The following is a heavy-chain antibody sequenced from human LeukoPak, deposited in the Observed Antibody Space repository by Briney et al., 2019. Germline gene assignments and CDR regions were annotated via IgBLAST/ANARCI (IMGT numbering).Heavy chain of an antibody. D-gene: IGHD5-18*01. V-gene: IGHV3-23*01. J-gene: IGHJ4*02. CDR2: ISSTGGTT. CDR3: AKYRVSGYTYEPDIDY. Sequence: GGSLRLSCAASGITFSSYGMSWVRQAPGKGLEWVSSISSTGGTTYYADSVKGRFTISRDNSKNTLYLQMNSLRAEDTAVYYCAKYRVSGYTYEPDIDYWGQGTLVTVSS. CDR1: GITFSSYG.